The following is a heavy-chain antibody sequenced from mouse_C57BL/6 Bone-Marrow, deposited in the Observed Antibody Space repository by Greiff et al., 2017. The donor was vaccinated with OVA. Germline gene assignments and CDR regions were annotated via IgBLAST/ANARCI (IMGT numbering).Heavy chain of an antibody. CDR1: GFTFSSYA. CDR3: ARDHDYDGHV. CDR2: ISDGGSYT. J-gene: IGHJ1*03. D-gene: IGHD2-4*01. Sequence: EVQLVESGGGLVKPGGSLKLSCAASGFTFSSYALSWVRQTPEKRLEWVATISDGGSYTYYPDNVKGRFTISRDNAKNNLYLQMSHLKSEDTAMYYCARDHDYDGHVWGTGTTVTVSS. V-gene: IGHV5-4*01.